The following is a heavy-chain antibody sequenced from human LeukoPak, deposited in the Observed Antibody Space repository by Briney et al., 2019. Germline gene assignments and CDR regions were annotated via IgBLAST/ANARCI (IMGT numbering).Heavy chain of an antibody. Sequence: ASVKVSCKASGYTFTCYYMHWVRQAPGQGLEWMGWINPNSGGTNYAQKFQGRVTMTRDTSISTAYMELSRLRSDDTAVYYCARTTAIRFGWFDPWGQGTLVTVSS. D-gene: IGHD2-2*02. CDR3: ARTTAIRFGWFDP. V-gene: IGHV1-2*02. CDR1: GYTFTCYY. CDR2: INPNSGGT. J-gene: IGHJ5*02.